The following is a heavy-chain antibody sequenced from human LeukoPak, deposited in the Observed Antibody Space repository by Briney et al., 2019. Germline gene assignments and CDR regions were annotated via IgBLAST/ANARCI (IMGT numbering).Heavy chain of an antibody. CDR3: ARDSASAQAVMFDY. V-gene: IGHV4-38-2*02. D-gene: IGHD6-19*01. CDR2: IDHSGST. CDR1: GYSISSGYY. Sequence: PSETLSLTCSVSGYSISSGYYWGWIRQPPGKGLEWIGSIDHSGSTYYNPSLKSRVTISVVTSKNQFSLKLRSVTAADTAVYYCARDSASAQAVMFDYWGQGTLVTVSS. J-gene: IGHJ4*02.